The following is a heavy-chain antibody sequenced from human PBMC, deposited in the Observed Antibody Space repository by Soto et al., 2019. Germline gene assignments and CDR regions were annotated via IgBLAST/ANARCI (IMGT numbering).Heavy chain of an antibody. CDR3: ARGPYCSGGSCYSKWFDP. D-gene: IGHD2-15*01. J-gene: IGHJ5*02. CDR1: GGSFSGYY. V-gene: IGHV4-34*01. Sequence: QVQLQQWGAGLLKPSETLSLTCAVYGGSFSGYYWSWIRRPPGQGREWIGEINHSGSTNSNPSLKSRVTASVDTAKNQFSLRLISVTAADTAVYYCARGPYCSGGSCYSKWFDPWGQGTLVTVSS. CDR2: INHSGST.